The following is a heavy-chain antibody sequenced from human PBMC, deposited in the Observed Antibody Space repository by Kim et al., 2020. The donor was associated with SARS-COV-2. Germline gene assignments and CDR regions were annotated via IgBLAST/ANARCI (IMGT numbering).Heavy chain of an antibody. Sequence: GGSLRLSCAASGFTFSDYYMSWIRQAPGKGLEWVSYISSSGYTIYYADSVKGRFTISRDNAKNSLSLQMNSLRAEDTAVYYCASSLSSDGPYCSGGSCPFDCWGQGTLVTISS. CDR1: GFTFSDYY. CDR3: ASSLSSDGPYCSGGSCPFDC. D-gene: IGHD2-15*01. CDR2: ISSSGYTI. V-gene: IGHV3-11*01. J-gene: IGHJ4*02.